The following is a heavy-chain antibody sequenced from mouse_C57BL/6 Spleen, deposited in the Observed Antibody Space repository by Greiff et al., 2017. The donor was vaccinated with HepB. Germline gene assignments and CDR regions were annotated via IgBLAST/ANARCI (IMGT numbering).Heavy chain of an antibody. D-gene: IGHD1-1*01. Sequence: QVQLQQPGAELVRPGTSVKLSCKASGYTFTSYWMHWVKQRPGQGLEWIGVIDPSDSYTNYNQKFKGKATLTVDTSSSTAYMQLSSLTSEDSAVYYCARDITTVVAFDYWGKGTTRTVSS. CDR1: GYTFTSYW. CDR3: ARDITTVVAFDY. CDR2: IDPSDSYT. J-gene: IGHJ2*01. V-gene: IGHV1-59*01.